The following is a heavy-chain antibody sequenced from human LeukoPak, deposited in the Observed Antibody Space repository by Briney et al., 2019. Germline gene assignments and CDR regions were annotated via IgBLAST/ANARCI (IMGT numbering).Heavy chain of an antibody. Sequence: GGSLRLSCAASGFTFSRYGMHWVRQAPGKGLEWVAVISYDGSNKYYADFVKGRFTISRDNSKNTLYLQMNSLRAEDTAVYYCAKEDPYDFWSGYYLYWGQGTLVTVPS. J-gene: IGHJ4*02. D-gene: IGHD3-3*01. CDR1: GFTFSRYG. V-gene: IGHV3-30*18. CDR3: AKEDPYDFWSGYYLY. CDR2: ISYDGSNK.